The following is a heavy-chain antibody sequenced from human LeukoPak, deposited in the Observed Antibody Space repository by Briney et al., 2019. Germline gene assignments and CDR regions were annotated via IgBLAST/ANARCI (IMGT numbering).Heavy chain of an antibody. D-gene: IGHD3-3*01. J-gene: IGHJ4*02. CDR2: ISYDGSNK. Sequence: GGSLRLSCAASGFTFSSYAMHWVRQAPGKGLEWVAVISYDGSNKYYADPVKGRFTISRDNAKNSLYLQMNSLRAEDTAVYYCARVPYDFWSGYSDYWGQGTLVTVSS. CDR1: GFTFSSYA. V-gene: IGHV3-30-3*01. CDR3: ARVPYDFWSGYSDY.